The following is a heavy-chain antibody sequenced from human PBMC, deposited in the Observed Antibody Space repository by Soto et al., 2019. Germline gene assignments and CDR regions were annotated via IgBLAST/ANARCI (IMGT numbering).Heavy chain of an antibody. V-gene: IGHV3-30-3*01. D-gene: IGHD2-2*01. CDR3: ARDRAIVVVPAADPPRNNWFDP. CDR2: ISYDGSNK. J-gene: IGHJ5*02. Sequence: GGSLRLSCAASGFTFSSYAMHWVRQAPGKGLEWVAVISYDGSNKYYADSVKGRFTISRDNSKNTLYLQMNSLRAEDTAVYYCARDRAIVVVPAADPPRNNWFDPWGQGTLVTVSS. CDR1: GFTFSSYA.